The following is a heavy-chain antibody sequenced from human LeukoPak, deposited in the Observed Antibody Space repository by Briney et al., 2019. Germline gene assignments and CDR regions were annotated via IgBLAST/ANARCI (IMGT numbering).Heavy chain of an antibody. CDR1: GYSFITYD. D-gene: IGHD2-21*01. CDR3: ARGGGVGTGIAFDI. Sequence: GASVKVSCKASGYSFITYDMYWVRQAPGQRLEWMGWIIPGNGKTKYSQKFQGRVSITRDTSATTVYMDLSSLRSEDTAVYYCARGGGVGTGIAFDIWGQGTMVTVSS. CDR2: IIPGNGKT. V-gene: IGHV1-3*01. J-gene: IGHJ3*02.